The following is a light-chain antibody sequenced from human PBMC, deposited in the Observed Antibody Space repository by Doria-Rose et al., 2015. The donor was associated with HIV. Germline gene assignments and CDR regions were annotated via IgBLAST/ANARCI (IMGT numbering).Light chain of an antibody. Sequence: DIVMTQSPGTLSLSPGERATLSCRASQSFSSTYLAWYQQKPGQAPSLLIYDGSTRATGIPDRFSASGSGTDFTLTINRLEPGDLALYYCHQYGTSWTFGQGTKVEI. CDR1: QSFSSTY. V-gene: IGKV3-20*01. J-gene: IGKJ1*01. CDR3: HQYGTSWT. CDR2: DGS.